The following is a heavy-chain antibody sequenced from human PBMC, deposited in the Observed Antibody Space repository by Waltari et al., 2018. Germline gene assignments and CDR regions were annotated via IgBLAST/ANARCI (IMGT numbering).Heavy chain of an antibody. D-gene: IGHD3-9*01. J-gene: IGHJ4*02. CDR3: AKLMRDILTGPDY. CDR2: LSSSGNGK. V-gene: IGHV3-23*01. Sequence: EVQLLESGGGLVQPGRPLRLTCVASGFTLSDYAMSWVRQAPGKGLEWVESLSSSGNGKYYADSVKGRFSIARDTSKNTLYLHMSSLRVEDTAVYYCAKLMRDILTGPDYWGQGTLVTVS. CDR1: GFTLSDYA.